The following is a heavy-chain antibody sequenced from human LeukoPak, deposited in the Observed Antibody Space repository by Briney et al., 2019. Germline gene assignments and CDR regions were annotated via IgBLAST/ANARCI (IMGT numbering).Heavy chain of an antibody. CDR2: TYYRSKWYN. V-gene: IGHV6-1*01. Sequence: SQTLSLTCAISGDSVSNNSAVWNWIRQSPSRGLEWLGRTYYRSKWYNDYAVSVKSRITINPDTSKNQFSLQLNSVTPEDTAVYYCAREGGITIFGVVIIPVTFWFDPWGQGTLVTVSS. D-gene: IGHD3-3*01. CDR1: GDSVSNNSAV. CDR3: AREGGITIFGVVIIPVTFWFDP. J-gene: IGHJ5*02.